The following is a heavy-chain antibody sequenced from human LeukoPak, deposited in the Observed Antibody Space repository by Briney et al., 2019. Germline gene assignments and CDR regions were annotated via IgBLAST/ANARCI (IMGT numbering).Heavy chain of an antibody. CDR1: GFTVSSNY. CDR3: ARVRGIYVWGSYRPNWFDP. D-gene: IGHD3-16*02. CDR2: IYSGGST. J-gene: IGHJ5*02. V-gene: IGHV3-53*01. Sequence: PGGSLRLSCAASGFTVSSNYMSWVRQAPGKGLEWVSVIYSGGSTYYADSVKGRFTISRDNSKNTLYLQMNSLRAEDTAVYCCARVRGIYVWGSYRPNWFDPWGQGTLVTVSS.